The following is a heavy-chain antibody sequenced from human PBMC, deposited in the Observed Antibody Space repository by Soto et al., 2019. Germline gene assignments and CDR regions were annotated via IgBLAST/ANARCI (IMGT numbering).Heavy chain of an antibody. CDR2: IFSNDAK. Sequence: QVTLKESGPVLVKPTETLTLTCTVSGFSLSNARMGVSWIRQPPGKALEWRAHIFSNDAKSYSTSLKSRLTISKDTSKSQVVLTMTDMDPVDTATYYCARTWGFDSSGWTTWGYYVDYWGQGTLVTVSS. D-gene: IGHD6-19*01. J-gene: IGHJ4*02. CDR3: ARTWGFDSSGWTTWGYYVDY. CDR1: GFSLSNARMG. V-gene: IGHV2-26*01.